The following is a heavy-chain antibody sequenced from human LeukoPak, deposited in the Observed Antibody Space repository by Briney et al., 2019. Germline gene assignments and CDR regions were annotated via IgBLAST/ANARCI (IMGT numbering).Heavy chain of an antibody. CDR1: GGSFSGYY. D-gene: IGHD3-3*01. CDR3: ARAFRSTYFDY. CDR2: INHSGST. J-gene: IGHJ4*02. Sequence: SETLSLTCAVYGGSFSGYYWSWIRQPPGKGLEWIGEINHSGSTNYNPSLKSRVTISVDTSKNQFSLKLSSVTAADTAAYYCARAFRSTYFDYWGQGTLVTVSS. V-gene: IGHV4-34*01.